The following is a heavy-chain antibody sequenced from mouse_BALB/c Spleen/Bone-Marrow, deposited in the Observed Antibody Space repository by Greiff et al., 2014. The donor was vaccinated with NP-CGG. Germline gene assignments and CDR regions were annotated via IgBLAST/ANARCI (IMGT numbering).Heavy chain of an antibody. D-gene: IGHD2-4*01. J-gene: IGHJ2*01. V-gene: IGHV1-4*01. CDR1: GYSLTSYT. CDR3: ARGWDYEGYFDY. CDR2: INPSSGYT. Sequence: QVQLKESGAELARPGASVKMSCKASGYSLTSYTMHWVKQRPGQGLEWIGYINPSSGYTNYNQKFKDKATLTADKSSSTAYMQLSSLTSEDSAVYYCARGWDYEGYFDYWGQGTTLTVSS.